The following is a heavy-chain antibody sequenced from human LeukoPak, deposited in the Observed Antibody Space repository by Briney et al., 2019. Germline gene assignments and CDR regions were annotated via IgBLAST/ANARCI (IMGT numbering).Heavy chain of an antibody. CDR2: INPNSGGT. CDR3: ARGGIALSYYGMDV. D-gene: IGHD6-13*01. CDR1: GYTFTGYY. J-gene: IGHJ6*02. V-gene: IGHV1-2*02. Sequence: ASVKVSCKASGYTFTGYYMHWVRQAPGQGVEWMGWINPNSGGTNYAQKFQGRVTMARDTSISTAYMELSRLRSDDTAVYYCARGGIALSYYGMDVWGQGTTVTVSS.